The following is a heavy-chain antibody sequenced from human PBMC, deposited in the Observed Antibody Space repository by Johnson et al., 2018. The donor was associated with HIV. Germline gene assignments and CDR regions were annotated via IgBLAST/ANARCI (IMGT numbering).Heavy chain of an antibody. CDR1: GFTFSSYG. CDR2: ISYDGSNK. V-gene: IGHV3-30*03. Sequence: QVQLVESGGGVVQPGRSLRLSCAASGFTFSSYGMHWVRQAPGKGLEWVAVISYDGSNKYYADSVKGRFTISRDNSKNSLYLQMNSLRAGDTAVYYCARKADAIDIWGQGTMVTVSS. CDR3: ARKADAIDI. J-gene: IGHJ3*02.